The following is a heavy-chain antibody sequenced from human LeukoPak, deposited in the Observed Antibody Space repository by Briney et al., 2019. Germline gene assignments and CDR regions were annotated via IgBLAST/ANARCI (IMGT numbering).Heavy chain of an antibody. V-gene: IGHV3-7*03. CDR1: GFTFSNYW. Sequence: GGSLRLSCAASGFTFSNYWMSWLRQAPGKGLEWVANIKEDGSEKSYVDSVKGRFTISRDNAKNSLYLQMNSLRAEDTAVYYCARVSAGDYPDYWGQGTLVTVSS. D-gene: IGHD7-27*01. J-gene: IGHJ4*02. CDR2: IKEDGSEK. CDR3: ARVSAGDYPDY.